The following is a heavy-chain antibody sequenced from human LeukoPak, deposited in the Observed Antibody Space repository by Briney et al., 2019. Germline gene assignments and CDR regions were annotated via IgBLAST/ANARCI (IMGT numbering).Heavy chain of an antibody. CDR1: GFTFSSHA. J-gene: IGHJ4*02. CDR3: AKDLDDILTGSRRGDDC. V-gene: IGHV3-23*01. D-gene: IGHD3-9*01. CDR2: ISGSGDST. Sequence: GGSLRLSCAASGFTFSSHAMSWVRQAPGKGLEWVSSISGSGDSTYHADSVKGRFTISRDNSKNTLYLQMNSLRAEDTAVYYCAKDLDDILTGSRRGDDCWGQGTLVTVSS.